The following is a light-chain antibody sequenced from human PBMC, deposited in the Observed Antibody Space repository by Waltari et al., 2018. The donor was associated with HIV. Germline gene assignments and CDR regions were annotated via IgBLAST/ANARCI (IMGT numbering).Light chain of an antibody. CDR3: HRYNSVPIT. Sequence: DIEMTQSPSSLSASGGDRVTITCRASQEIGHFLSWDQQKRGQAPKVLISAASTVHLGVPSRFSGSGSGTEFTLTISNLQPEDVAIYFCHRYNSVPITFGQGTRLEIQ. V-gene: IGKV1-27*01. CDR1: QEIGHF. J-gene: IGKJ5*01. CDR2: AAS.